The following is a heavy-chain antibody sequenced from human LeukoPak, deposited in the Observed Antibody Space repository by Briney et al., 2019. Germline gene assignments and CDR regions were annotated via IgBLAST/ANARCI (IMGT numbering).Heavy chain of an antibody. CDR3: ARDRSGDYYFDY. Sequence: PGGSLRLSCAASGFTFSSYGMHWVRQAPGKGLEWVAVIWYDGSNKYYADSVKGRFTISRDNSKNTLYLQMNSLRVEDTAVYYCARDRSGDYYFDYRGQGTLVTVSS. CDR2: IWYDGSNK. D-gene: IGHD4-17*01. CDR1: GFTFSSYG. J-gene: IGHJ4*02. V-gene: IGHV3-33*01.